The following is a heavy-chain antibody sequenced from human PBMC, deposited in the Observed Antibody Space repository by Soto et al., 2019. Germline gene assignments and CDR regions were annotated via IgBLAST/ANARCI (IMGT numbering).Heavy chain of an antibody. CDR2: IDPSDSTT. CDR1: GYSFTSYW. V-gene: IGHV5-10-1*01. D-gene: IGHD3-9*01. Sequence: GESLKISCQASGYSFTSYWINWVRQVPGKGLEWIGRIDPSDSTTNYSPSFQGHVIFSVDQSNSTVYLQWSSLTASDTATYYCAKLLYFSAKYNNWFDPWGQGTLVTASS. CDR3: AKLLYFSAKYNNWFDP. J-gene: IGHJ5*02.